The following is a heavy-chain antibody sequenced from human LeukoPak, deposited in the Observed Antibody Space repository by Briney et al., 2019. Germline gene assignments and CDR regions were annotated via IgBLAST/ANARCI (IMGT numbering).Heavy chain of an antibody. CDR3: AKSVVVITFRFDD. D-gene: IGHD2-15*01. Sequence: GGSLRLSCAASGFTFSSYSMNWVRQAPGKGLEWVSHIRSSSETFYADSVKGRFTISRDNSKNMVYLQMNNLRADDTAVYFCAKSVVVITFRFDDWGQGALVTVSS. CDR2: IRSSSET. CDR1: GFTFSSYS. J-gene: IGHJ4*02. V-gene: IGHV3-48*01.